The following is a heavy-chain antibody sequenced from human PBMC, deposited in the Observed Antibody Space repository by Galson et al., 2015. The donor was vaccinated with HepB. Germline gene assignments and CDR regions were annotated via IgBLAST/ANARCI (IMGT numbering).Heavy chain of an antibody. J-gene: IGHJ4*02. Sequence: SLRLSCAASGFTFSSFALHWVRQAPGKGLQWVSAISYDGNYKYHIDSVKGRFTISRDNNLNTMYLQMNSLRDEDTAVYYCAKNVISHSSWGPNDYWGQGSLVIVSS. CDR1: GFTFSSFA. CDR2: ISYDGNYK. CDR3: AKNVISHSSWGPNDY. D-gene: IGHD6-6*01. V-gene: IGHV3-30*04.